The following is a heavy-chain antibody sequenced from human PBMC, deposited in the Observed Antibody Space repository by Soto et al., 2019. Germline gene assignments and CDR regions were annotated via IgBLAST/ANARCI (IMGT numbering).Heavy chain of an antibody. Sequence: SETLSLTCAVSGGSIISGGYSWSWIRQPPGKGLEWIGYIYHSGSTYYNPSLKSRVTISVDRSKNQFSLKLSSVTAADTAVYYCARDFKYDGMDVWGQGTTVTVSS. CDR1: GGSIISGGYS. CDR3: ARDFKYDGMDV. V-gene: IGHV4-30-2*01. D-gene: IGHD2-8*01. CDR2: IYHSGST. J-gene: IGHJ6*02.